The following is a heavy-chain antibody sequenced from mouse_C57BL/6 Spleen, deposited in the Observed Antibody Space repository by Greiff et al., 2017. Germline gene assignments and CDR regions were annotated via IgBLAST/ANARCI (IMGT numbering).Heavy chain of an antibody. CDR2: INPSNGGT. J-gene: IGHJ4*01. D-gene: IGHD1-1*01. Sequence: LQPGTELVKPGASVKLSCKASGYTFTSYWMHWVKQRPGQGLEWIGNINPSNGGTNYNEKFKSKATLTVDKSSSTAYMQLSSLTSEDSAVYYCARWGYGGGYAMDYWGQGTSVTVSS. CDR1: GYTFTSYW. V-gene: IGHV1-53*01. CDR3: ARWGYGGGYAMDY.